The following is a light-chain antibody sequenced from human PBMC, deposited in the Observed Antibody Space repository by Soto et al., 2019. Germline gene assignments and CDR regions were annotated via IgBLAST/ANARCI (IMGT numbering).Light chain of an antibody. V-gene: IGLV2-14*01. J-gene: IGLJ3*02. CDR3: CSYSPSTTVV. CDR1: SSDVGGYNY. CDR2: EVS. Sequence: QSVLTQPASVSGSPGQSITISCTGTSSDVGGYNYVSWYQEYPGKAPKLMIYEVSKRPSGVSNRFSGSKSGNTASLTISGLQADDEAEYYCCSYSPSTTVVFGGGTKVTVL.